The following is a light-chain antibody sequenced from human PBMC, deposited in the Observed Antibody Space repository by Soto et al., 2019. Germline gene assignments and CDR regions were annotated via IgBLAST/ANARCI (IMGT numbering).Light chain of an antibody. Sequence: QSALPQPASVSGSPGQSITISCTGTSSDVDSYNYVSWYQQHPGKAPKLMIYEGSNRPPGVSSRFSGSKSGNTASLTISGLQAEDEADDDCSSYITSSIGFGNGTKVTVL. J-gene: IGLJ1*01. CDR1: SSDVDSYNY. CDR3: SSYITSSIG. CDR2: EGS. V-gene: IGLV2-14*01.